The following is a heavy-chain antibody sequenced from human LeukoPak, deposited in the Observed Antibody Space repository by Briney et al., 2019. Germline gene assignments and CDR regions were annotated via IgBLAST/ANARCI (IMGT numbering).Heavy chain of an antibody. CDR2: INPNRGVT. D-gene: IGHD1-1*01. CDR3: ARDLPGTTGMLRLYFFGMDV. CDR1: GYTFSDYY. J-gene: IGHJ6*02. V-gene: IGHV1-2*02. Sequence: ASVKVSCKASGYTFSDYYVHWVRQAPGQGLEWMGWINPNRGVTKYEQKFQGRVTMTRDTSISTAYMDLSRLRSDDTAVFYCARDLPGTTGMLRLYFFGMDVWGQGTTVTVSS.